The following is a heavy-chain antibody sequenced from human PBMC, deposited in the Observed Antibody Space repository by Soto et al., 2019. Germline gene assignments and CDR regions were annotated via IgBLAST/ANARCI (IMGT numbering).Heavy chain of an antibody. D-gene: IGHD3-10*01. V-gene: IGHV3-23*01. J-gene: IGHJ4*02. Sequence: PGGSLRLSCAASGFTFSSYGMSWVRQAPGKGLEWVSSISGGGGSTYYADSVKGRSTISRDNSKNTLYLQVSSLRAEDTAVYYCANRNDYGSGSYFPFDHWGQGTLVTVSS. CDR3: ANRNDYGSGSYFPFDH. CDR1: GFTFSSYG. CDR2: ISGGGGST.